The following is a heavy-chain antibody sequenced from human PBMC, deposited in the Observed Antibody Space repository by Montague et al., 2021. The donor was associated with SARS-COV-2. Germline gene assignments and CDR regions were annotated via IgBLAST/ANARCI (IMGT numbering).Heavy chain of an antibody. CDR3: ARAYCSSASCYRADY. CDR1: GFTFSNYA. Sequence: SLRLSWAASGFTFSNYAMSWVRQAPVKGLEWVSVIIGSGPRTNYADSVRGRFIISRDSSQSTLYLQMNSLRAEDTAVYYCARAYCSSASCYRADYWGQGTLVTVSS. CDR2: IIGSGPRT. J-gene: IGHJ4*02. V-gene: IGHV3-23*01. D-gene: IGHD2-2*02.